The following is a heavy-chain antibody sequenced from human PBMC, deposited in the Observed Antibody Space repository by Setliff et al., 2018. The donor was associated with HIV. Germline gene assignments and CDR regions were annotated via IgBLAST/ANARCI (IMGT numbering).Heavy chain of an antibody. D-gene: IGHD2-15*01. CDR2: IDSSGST. CDR1: GDSISGFY. V-gene: IGHV4-59*08. Sequence: PSETLSLTCTVSGDSISGFYWSWIRQPPGKGLECIGYIDSSGSTNYNPSLKSRVTMSVDMSKNQFSLELRSVTAADTAVYYCARRVVLAAAFDYWGQGALVTVSS. CDR3: ARRVVLAAAFDY. J-gene: IGHJ4*02.